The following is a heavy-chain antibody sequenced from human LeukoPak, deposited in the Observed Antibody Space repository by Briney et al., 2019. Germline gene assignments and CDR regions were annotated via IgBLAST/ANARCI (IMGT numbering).Heavy chain of an antibody. CDR1: GFIFDDHG. D-gene: IGHD3-3*01. CDR3: ARGSRFGVVERDAFDI. CDR2: IKQDGSEK. J-gene: IGHJ3*02. V-gene: IGHV3-7*01. Sequence: GGSLRLSCAASGFIFDDHGMNWVRQAPGKGLEWVANIKQDGSEKYYVDSVKGRFTISRDNAKNSLYLQVNSLRAEDTAVYYCARGSRFGVVERDAFDIWGLGTMVTVSS.